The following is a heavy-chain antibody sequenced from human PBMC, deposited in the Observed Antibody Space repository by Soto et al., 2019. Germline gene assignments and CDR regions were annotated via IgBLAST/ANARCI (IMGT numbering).Heavy chain of an antibody. J-gene: IGHJ4*02. D-gene: IGHD3-16*01. CDR1: GGTFSSYA. CDR2: IIRTFGTA. CDR3: ARGQTGGGWGYYFDY. Sequence: QVQLVQSGAEVKKPGSSVKVSCKASGGTFSSYAMDWVRQAPGQGLGWMGGIIRTFGTADYAQRFQGRVTITADESTSTAYMELSSLRSEDTAVYYCARGQTGGGWGYYFDYWGQGTLVTVSS. V-gene: IGHV1-69*12.